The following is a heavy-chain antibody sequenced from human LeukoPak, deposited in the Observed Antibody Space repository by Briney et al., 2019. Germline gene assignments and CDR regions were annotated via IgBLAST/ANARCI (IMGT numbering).Heavy chain of an antibody. V-gene: IGHV3-23*01. CDR1: GFTFSTDG. J-gene: IGHJ4*02. CDR3: AKALSRGYLYSGSYYFDS. Sequence: GGSLRLSCAASGFTFSTDGMAWGRQAPRKGREWGSGISDRSGSTYYTGSVNGRFTIARDNSKDTLYLQMNRLRADDTAMYYCAKALSRGYLYSGSYYFDSWGQGTLVTVSS. CDR2: ISDRSGST. D-gene: IGHD3-22*01.